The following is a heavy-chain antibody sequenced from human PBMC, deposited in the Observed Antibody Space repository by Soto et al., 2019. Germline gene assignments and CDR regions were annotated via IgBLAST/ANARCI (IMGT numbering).Heavy chain of an antibody. Sequence: GGSLRLSXAASGFTFSSYAMSWVRQAPGKGLEWVSAISGSGGSTYYADSVKGRFTISRDNSKNTLYLQMNSLRAEDTAVYYCAKFQDIVVVPAADLDYWGQGTLVTVSS. J-gene: IGHJ4*02. CDR1: GFTFSSYA. CDR3: AKFQDIVVVPAADLDY. V-gene: IGHV3-23*01. D-gene: IGHD2-2*01. CDR2: ISGSGGST.